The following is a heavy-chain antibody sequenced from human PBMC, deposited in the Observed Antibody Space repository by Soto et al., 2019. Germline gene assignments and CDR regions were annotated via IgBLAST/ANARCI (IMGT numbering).Heavy chain of an antibody. V-gene: IGHV1-3*01. Sequence: ASVKVSCKASGYSFANYTIHWVRKAPGQGLEWMGWLNPDTASTKFSPKFQGRVIITRDKSANTAFIQLTSLTSEDTALYYCARGGGDYGSGAYYRGYFDHWGLGTLVTVSS. CDR3: ARGGGDYGSGAYYRGYFDH. CDR2: LNPDTAST. J-gene: IGHJ4*02. CDR1: GYSFANYT. D-gene: IGHD3-10*01.